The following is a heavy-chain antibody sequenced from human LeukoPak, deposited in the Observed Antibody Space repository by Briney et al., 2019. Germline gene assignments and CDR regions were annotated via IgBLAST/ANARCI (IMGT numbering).Heavy chain of an antibody. V-gene: IGHV6-1*01. D-gene: IGHD2-15*01. CDR2: TYQRSKWYN. J-gene: IGHJ4*02. Sequence: SQTLSLTCAISGDSVSSNSAAWNWIRQSPSRGLEWLGRTYQRSKWYNDYALSVKSRVTINPDTFKNQFSLQLNSVTPEDTAVYYCAREDCSGGSCYGGFDCWGQGTLVTVSS. CDR1: GDSVSSNSAA. CDR3: AREDCSGGSCYGGFDC.